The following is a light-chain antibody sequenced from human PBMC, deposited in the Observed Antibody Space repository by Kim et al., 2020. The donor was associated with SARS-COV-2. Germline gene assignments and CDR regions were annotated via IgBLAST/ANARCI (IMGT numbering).Light chain of an antibody. V-gene: IGKV1-39*01. Sequence: DIQMTQSPSSLSASVGDRVTIPCQSSQFIYKYINWYQQKPGKAPALLIYSASNLQSGVPSRFSGSGSGKDFTLTSSSLQPEDFATYFCQQSYKTPGTFGQGTKVDIK. J-gene: IGKJ1*01. CDR2: SAS. CDR3: QQSYKTPGT. CDR1: QFIYKY.